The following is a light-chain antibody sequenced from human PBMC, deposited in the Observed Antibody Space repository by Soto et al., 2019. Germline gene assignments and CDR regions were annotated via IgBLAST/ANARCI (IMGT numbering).Light chain of an antibody. J-gene: IGLJ1*01. CDR2: SYN. CDR1: SSNIGSNT. Sequence: QSVLTQPPSASGTPGQRVTISCSGSSSNIGSNTVNWYQQLPGTAPKLLIYSYNHRPSGVPDRFSGSKSVTSASLAISGLQSEDEADYYCAAWDDSLNGYVFGTGTKLTVL. CDR3: AAWDDSLNGYV. V-gene: IGLV1-44*01.